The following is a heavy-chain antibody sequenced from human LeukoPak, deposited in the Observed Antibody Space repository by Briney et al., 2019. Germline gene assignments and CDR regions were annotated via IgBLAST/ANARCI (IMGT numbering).Heavy chain of an antibody. CDR2: INHSGST. D-gene: IGHD2-2*01. J-gene: IGHJ4*02. CDR3: ARGPTDIVVVPAAASYYLDY. Sequence: PSETLSLTCAVYGGSFSGYYWSWLRQPPGKGLEWIGEINHSGSTNYNPSLKSRVTISVDTSKNQFSLKLSSVTAADTAVYYCARGPTDIVVVPAAASYYLDYWGQGTLVTVSS. V-gene: IGHV4-34*01. CDR1: GGSFSGYY.